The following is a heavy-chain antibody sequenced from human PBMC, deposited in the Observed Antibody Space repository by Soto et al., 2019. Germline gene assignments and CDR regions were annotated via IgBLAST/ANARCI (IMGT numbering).Heavy chain of an antibody. CDR2: ISYDGSNK. D-gene: IGHD3-22*01. CDR3: ARPWYYDSSGYYLYYFDY. V-gene: IGHV3-30-3*01. J-gene: IGHJ4*02. Sequence: QVQLVESGGGVVQPGRSLRLSCAASGFTFSSYAMHWVRQAPGKGLEWVAVISYDGSNKYYADSVKGRFTISRDNSKNTRYLQMNSLRAEDTAVYYCARPWYYDSSGYYLYYFDYWGQGTLVTVSS. CDR1: GFTFSSYA.